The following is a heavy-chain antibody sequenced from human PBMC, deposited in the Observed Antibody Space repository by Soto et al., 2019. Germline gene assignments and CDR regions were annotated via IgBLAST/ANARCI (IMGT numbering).Heavy chain of an antibody. Sequence: QVQLQQWGAGLLKPSETLSRTCAVYGGSFSGYYWSWIRQPPGKGLEWIGEINHSGSTNYNPSLKSRVTISVDTSKNQFSLKLSSVTAADTAVYYCARGLPYIVVVPAGWFDPWGQGTLVTVSS. V-gene: IGHV4-34*01. CDR3: ARGLPYIVVVPAGWFDP. CDR1: GGSFSGYY. D-gene: IGHD2-2*01. J-gene: IGHJ5*02. CDR2: INHSGST.